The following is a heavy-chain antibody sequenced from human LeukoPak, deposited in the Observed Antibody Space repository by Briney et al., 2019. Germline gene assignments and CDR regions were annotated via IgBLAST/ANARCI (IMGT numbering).Heavy chain of an antibody. CDR3: VKDRGGYCTGGNCYSDAFHI. D-gene: IGHD2-15*01. V-gene: IGHV3-64D*06. J-gene: IGHJ3*02. CDR2: ISSHGGNT. CDR1: GFTFSSYA. Sequence: GGSLRLSCSASGFTFSSYAVYWVRQAPGKGLEYVSAISSHGGNTYYADSVKGRFTISRDNSKNTLYLQMSSLRVEDTAVYHCVKDRGGYCTGGNCYSDAFHIWGQGTMVTVSS.